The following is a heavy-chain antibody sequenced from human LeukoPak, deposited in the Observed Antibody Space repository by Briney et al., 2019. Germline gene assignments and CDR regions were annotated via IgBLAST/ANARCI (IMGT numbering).Heavy chain of an antibody. J-gene: IGHJ4*02. Sequence: ASVKVSCKASGYTFTNYGISWMRQAPGQGLEWMGWISAYNGNTNYAQKLQGRVTMTTDTSTSTAYMELRSLRSDDTAVYYCARGIRATQLAGYWGQGTLVTVSS. CDR3: ARGIRATQLAGY. CDR1: GYTFTNYG. CDR2: ISAYNGNT. V-gene: IGHV1-18*01. D-gene: IGHD2-2*01.